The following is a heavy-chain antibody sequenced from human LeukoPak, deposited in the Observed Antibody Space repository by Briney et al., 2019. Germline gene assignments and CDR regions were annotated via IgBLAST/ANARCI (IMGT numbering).Heavy chain of an antibody. D-gene: IGHD3-10*01. J-gene: IGHJ5*02. V-gene: IGHV2-5*01. CDR1: GFSLSTSGVG. CDR2: IYWYDDK. Sequence: SGPTLVNPTQTLTLTCTFSGFSLSTSGVGVGWIRQPPGKALEWLALIYWYDDKRYSPSLKSRLTITKDTSKNQVVITMTNMDPVETATYYCAHLEIWFGDPWWFDPWGQGTLVTVSS. CDR3: AHLEIWFGDPWWFDP.